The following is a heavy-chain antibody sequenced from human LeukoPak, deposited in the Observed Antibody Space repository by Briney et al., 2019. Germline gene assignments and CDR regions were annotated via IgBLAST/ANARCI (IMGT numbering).Heavy chain of an antibody. D-gene: IGHD3-3*01. CDR3: ARDDFWSGYRAFDI. CDR2: IYTSGST. CDR1: GGSISSCY. Sequence: SETLSLTCTVSGGSISSCYWSWIQQPAGKGLEWIGRIYTSGSTNYNPSLKSRVTMSVDTSKNQFSLKLSSVTAADTAVYYCARDDFWSGYRAFDIWGQGTMVTVSS. V-gene: IGHV4-4*07. J-gene: IGHJ3*02.